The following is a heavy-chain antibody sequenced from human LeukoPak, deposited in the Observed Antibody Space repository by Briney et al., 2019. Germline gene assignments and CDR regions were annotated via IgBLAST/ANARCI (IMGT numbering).Heavy chain of an antibody. D-gene: IGHD6-13*01. Sequence: GGSLRLSCAASGFTFSSYGMHWVRRAPGKGLEWVAVIWYDGTNKYYADSVKGRFTTSRDNSKNTLYLQMNSLRAEDTAVYYCAKESLYSSSWYDYWGQGTRVTVSS. V-gene: IGHV3-33*06. J-gene: IGHJ4*02. CDR1: GFTFSSYG. CDR3: AKESLYSSSWYDY. CDR2: IWYDGTNK.